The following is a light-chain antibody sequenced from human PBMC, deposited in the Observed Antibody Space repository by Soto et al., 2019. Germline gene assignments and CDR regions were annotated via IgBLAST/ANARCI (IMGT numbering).Light chain of an antibody. CDR3: AAWDDSLSGL. CDR2: RNN. V-gene: IGLV1-47*01. Sequence: QDVVTQPPSASGTPGQRVTISCSGSSSNIGSNYVYWYQQLPGTAPKLLIYRNNQRPSGVPDRFSGSKSGTSASLAISGLRSEDEADYYCAAWDDSLSGLFGGGTKLTVL. CDR1: SSNIGSNY. J-gene: IGLJ2*01.